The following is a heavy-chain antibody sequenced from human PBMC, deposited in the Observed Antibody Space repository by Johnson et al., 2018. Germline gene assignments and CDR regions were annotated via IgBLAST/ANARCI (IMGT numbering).Heavy chain of an antibody. CDR2: ITTSSTTI. Sequence: VQLQESGGGLVQPGGSLRLSCAASGFTFSSFTMTWVRQAPGKGLEWISYITTSSTTIYYADSVRGRFTISRDNAKNSLFLQMNSLRDDDSAVYYCSRVPYCGGYCSFDAWGQGSLVTVSS. CDR1: GFTFSSFT. J-gene: IGHJ4*02. CDR3: SRVPYCGGYCSFDA. V-gene: IGHV3-48*02. D-gene: IGHD2-21*02.